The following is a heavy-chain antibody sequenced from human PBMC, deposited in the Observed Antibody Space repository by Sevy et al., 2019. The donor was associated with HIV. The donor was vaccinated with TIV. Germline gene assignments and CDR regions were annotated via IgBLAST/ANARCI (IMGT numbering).Heavy chain of an antibody. V-gene: IGHV3-21*01. D-gene: IGHD2-21*02. CDR3: ARGRGDPRADCFDY. Sequence: GGSLRLSCAASRFTFSTYAMSWVRQAPGKGLEWVSAISGSSSYIFYADSVKGRFTISRDNAKNSLYLQMNSLRAEDTAVYYCARGRGDPRADCFDYWGQGTLVTVSS. CDR1: RFTFSTYA. CDR2: ISGSSSYI. J-gene: IGHJ4*02.